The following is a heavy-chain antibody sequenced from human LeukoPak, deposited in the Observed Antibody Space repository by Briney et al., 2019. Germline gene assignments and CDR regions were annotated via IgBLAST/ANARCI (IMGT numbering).Heavy chain of an antibody. CDR2: ISSSGSTI. V-gene: IGHV3-11*01. CDR1: GFTFSGYA. J-gene: IGHJ4*02. D-gene: IGHD2-2*01. CDR3: SRYCSSTSCLFDY. Sequence: GSLRLSCAASGFTFSGYAMSWVRQAPGKGLEWVSYISSSGSTIYYADSVKGRFTISRDNAKNSLYLQMNSLRAEDTAVYYCSRYCSSTSCLFDYWGQGTLVTVSS.